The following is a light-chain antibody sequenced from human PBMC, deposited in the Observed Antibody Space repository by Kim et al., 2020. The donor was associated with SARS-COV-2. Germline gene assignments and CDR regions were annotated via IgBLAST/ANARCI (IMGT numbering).Light chain of an antibody. CDR2: GAS. CDR1: QSVSGN. CDR3: QQYNKWPLT. J-gene: IGKJ4*01. Sequence: VSPGERATLTGRASQSVSGNLAWYQHKPGQAPRLLIYGASTRATGIPARFSGSGSETEFTLTISSLQSEDVALYYCQQYNKWPLTFGGGTKVDIK. V-gene: IGKV3-15*01.